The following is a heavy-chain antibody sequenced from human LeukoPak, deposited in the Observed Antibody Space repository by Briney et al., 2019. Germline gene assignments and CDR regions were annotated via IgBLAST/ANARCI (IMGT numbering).Heavy chain of an antibody. J-gene: IGHJ4*02. V-gene: IGHV5-51*01. CDR2: IYPGDSYT. Sequence: SGESLKISGKGSGYPFSSYWIGWVRQMPGKGLDWMGIIYPGDSYTRYSTSLQGQVTISVDTSIGTAYLQWSSLKASDTAIYYCARQNDFRLDYWGQGTLVTVSS. D-gene: IGHD3-3*01. CDR3: ARQNDFRLDY. CDR1: GYPFSSYW.